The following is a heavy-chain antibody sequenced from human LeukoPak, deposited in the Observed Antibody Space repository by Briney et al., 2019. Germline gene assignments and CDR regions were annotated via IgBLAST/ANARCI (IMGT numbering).Heavy chain of an antibody. CDR1: GYTFTGYY. Sequence: GASVKVSCKASGYTFTGYYMHWVRQAPGQGLEWMGRINPNSGGTNYAQKFQGRVTMTRDTSISTAYMELCRLRSDDTAVYYCARDRYYDILTGYYSLWGQGTLVTVSS. CDR3: ARDRYYDILTGYYSL. D-gene: IGHD3-9*01. V-gene: IGHV1-2*06. CDR2: INPNSGGT. J-gene: IGHJ4*02.